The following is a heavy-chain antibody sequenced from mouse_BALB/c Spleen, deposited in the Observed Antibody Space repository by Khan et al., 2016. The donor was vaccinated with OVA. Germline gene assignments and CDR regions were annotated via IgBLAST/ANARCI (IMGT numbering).Heavy chain of an antibody. CDR2: IDPANGHT. J-gene: IGHJ4*01. D-gene: IGHD1-1*01. CDR1: GFNIKDTY. CDR3: TRPIYYYDALDY. Sequence: IQLVQSGAELVKPGASVKLSCTASGFNIKDTYIHWVQQRPEQGLEWIGRIDPANGHTKYDPKFQGKATLTADTSSNTAYLQLISLTSEDTAVYYCTRPIYYYDALDYWGQGTSVAVSS. V-gene: IGHV14-3*02.